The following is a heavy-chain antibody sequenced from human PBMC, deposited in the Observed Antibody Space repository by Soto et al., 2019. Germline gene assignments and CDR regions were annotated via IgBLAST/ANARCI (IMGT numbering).Heavy chain of an antibody. CDR3: ARGRLTYYDILTGPRGWFDP. D-gene: IGHD3-9*01. Sequence: ASVKVSCKASGYTFTSYDINWVRQATGQGLEWMGWMNPNSGNTGYAQKFQGRVTMTRNTSISTAYMELSSLRSEDTAVYYCARGRLTYYDILTGPRGWFDPWGQGTLVTVS. CDR1: GYTFTSYD. V-gene: IGHV1-8*01. J-gene: IGHJ5*02. CDR2: MNPNSGNT.